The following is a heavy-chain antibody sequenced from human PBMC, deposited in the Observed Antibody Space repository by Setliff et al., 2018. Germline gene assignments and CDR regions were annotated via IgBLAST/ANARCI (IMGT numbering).Heavy chain of an antibody. CDR2: ISSRSTYI. CDR3: AKERLVSSRWYVRDAFDV. V-gene: IGHV3-21*04. J-gene: IGHJ3*01. CDR1: GFTFSNYT. Sequence: GGSLRLSCAASGFTFSNYTMNWVRQAPGKGLEWVSYISSRSTYIGYADSVKGRFTISRDNSENTLYLQMNSLRAEDTALYYCAKERLVSSRWYVRDAFDVWGQGTMVTVSS. D-gene: IGHD6-13*01.